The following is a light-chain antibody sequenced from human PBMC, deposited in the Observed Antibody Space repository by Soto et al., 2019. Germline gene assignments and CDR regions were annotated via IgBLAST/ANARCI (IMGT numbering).Light chain of an antibody. CDR1: QTVSRNY. CDR3: QQRNNWPWT. CDR2: GAS. Sequence: EVVLTQSPGTLSLSPGERATVSCRASQTVSRNYLAWYQKKPGQAPRLLIYGASTRAAGIPDRFSGSGSGTDFTLTISRLEPEDFAVYYCQQRNNWPWTFGQGTKVDI. V-gene: IGKV3D-20*02. J-gene: IGKJ1*01.